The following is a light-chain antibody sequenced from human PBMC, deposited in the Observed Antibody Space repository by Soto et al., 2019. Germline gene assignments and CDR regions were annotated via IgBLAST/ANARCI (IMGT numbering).Light chain of an antibody. J-gene: IGKJ5*01. CDR1: PSLRDIHGETF. CDR2: EVS. Sequence: VLTQSVLSLSVATGQAASISCDTSPSLRDIHGETFLFWYLQKPGQSAQLLIYEVSTRVSGVPDRCSGSGAGTEFTLEISRVETDDVGIYYCMQSKQLPPTFGQGTRLEIK. CDR3: MQSKQLPPT. V-gene: IGKV2D-29*02.